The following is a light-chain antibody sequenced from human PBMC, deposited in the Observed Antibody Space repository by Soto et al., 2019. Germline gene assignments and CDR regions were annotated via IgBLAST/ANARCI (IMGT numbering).Light chain of an antibody. CDR1: SSDVGAYNY. V-gene: IGLV2-8*01. J-gene: IGLJ3*02. CDR2: EVT. Sequence: QSALTQPPSASGSPGQSVTISCTGTSSDVGAYNYVSWYQQHAGKAPKLVIYEVTKRPSGVPDRFSGSKSANTASLTVSGLQAEDEADYCCGSFASSNTWVFGGGTKLTVL. CDR3: GSFASSNTWV.